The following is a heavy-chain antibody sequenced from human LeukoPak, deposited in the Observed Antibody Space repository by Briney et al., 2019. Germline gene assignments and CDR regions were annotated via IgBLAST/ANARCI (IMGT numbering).Heavy chain of an antibody. Sequence: GGSLRLSCAASGFTFSIHLISWVRQARGKGLEWVANMRQDGSEKFYADSVKGRFTISRDNAKNSLYLQMNSLRVEDTAVYYCAREGEAFDYWGQGTLVTVSS. V-gene: IGHV3-7*01. CDR1: GFTFSIHL. CDR3: AREGEAFDY. J-gene: IGHJ4*02. D-gene: IGHD3-16*01. CDR2: MRQDGSEK.